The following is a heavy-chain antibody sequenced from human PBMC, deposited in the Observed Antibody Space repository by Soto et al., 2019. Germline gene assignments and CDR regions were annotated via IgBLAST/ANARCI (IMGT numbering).Heavy chain of an antibody. Sequence: PSETLSLTCTVSGGSISSYYWSWIRQPPGKGLEWIGNIFYNGNTNYNPSLKSRVTISVDTSKNQFSLKLSSVTAADTAVYFCARCFCAGTYCTSSSCYFDYWGQGSLVTVSS. V-gene: IGHV4-59*08. CDR2: IFYNGNT. CDR1: GGSISSYY. D-gene: IGHD2-2*01. CDR3: ARCFCAGTYCTSSSCYFDY. J-gene: IGHJ4*02.